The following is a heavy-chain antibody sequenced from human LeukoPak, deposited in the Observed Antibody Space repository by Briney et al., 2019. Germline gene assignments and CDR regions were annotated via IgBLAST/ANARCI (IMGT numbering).Heavy chain of an antibody. CDR2: INPNSGGT. CDR1: GYTFTGYY. J-gene: IGHJ4*02. D-gene: IGHD3-22*01. CDR3: ARNLIFGDSSGYYYLGY. Sequence: ASVKVSCKASGYTFTGYYMHWVRQAPGQGLEWMGWINPNSGGTNYAQKFQGRVTMTRDTSISTAYMVLSRLRSDDTAVYYCARNLIFGDSSGYYYLGYWGQGTLVTVSS. V-gene: IGHV1-2*02.